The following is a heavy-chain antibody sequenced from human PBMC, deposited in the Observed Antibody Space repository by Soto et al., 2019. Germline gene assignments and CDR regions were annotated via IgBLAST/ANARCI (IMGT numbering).Heavy chain of an antibody. CDR1: GYTFSSYA. CDR3: SRLGGYNYGDDAFDI. V-gene: IGHV1-3*01. CDR2: ITAGTGNT. J-gene: IGHJ3*02. Sequence: ASVKVSCKASGYTFSSYAIHWVRQAPGQRLEWMGWITAGTGNTKYSQSFQARVTITRDPSATIVYMELSSLRSEDTALYYCSRLGGYNYGDDAFDIWGHGTMVTV. D-gene: IGHD5-18*01.